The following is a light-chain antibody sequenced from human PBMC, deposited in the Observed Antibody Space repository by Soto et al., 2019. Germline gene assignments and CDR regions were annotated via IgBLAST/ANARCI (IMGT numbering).Light chain of an antibody. CDR3: QHYSTYSRT. CDR1: QGISSW. V-gene: IGKV1-5*03. CDR2: KAS. Sequence: DIQMTQSPSSVSASVGDRVTITCRASQGISSWLAWYQQKPGKAPKLLIYKASSLESGVPSRFSGSGSGTEFTLAISSLQPDDFATYYCQHYSTYSRTFGQGTKVEIK. J-gene: IGKJ1*01.